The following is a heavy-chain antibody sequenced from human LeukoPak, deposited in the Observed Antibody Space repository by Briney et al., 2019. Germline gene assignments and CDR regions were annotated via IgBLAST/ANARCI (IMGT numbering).Heavy chain of an antibody. CDR2: IYHSGST. CDR3: AASSGVTLGRF. CDR1: GGSISSSNW. D-gene: IGHD3-16*01. Sequence: SETLSLTCAVSGGSISSSNWWSWVRQPPGKGLEWIGEIYHSGSTNYNPSLKSRVTISADKSKNQFSLKLSSVTAADTAVYYCAASSGVTLGRFWGQGTLVTVSS. J-gene: IGHJ4*02. V-gene: IGHV4-4*02.